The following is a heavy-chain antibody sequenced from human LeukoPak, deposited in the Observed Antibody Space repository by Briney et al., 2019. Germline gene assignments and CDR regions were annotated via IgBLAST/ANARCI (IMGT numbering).Heavy chain of an antibody. CDR2: SDHSGST. CDR1: GYSISSGYY. D-gene: IGHD2-21*02. Sequence: SETLSLTCTVSGYSISSGYYWGWIRQPAGKGLEWIWSSDHSGSTYYNPSLKSRVTISVDTSKNQFSLKLSSVTAADTAVYYCARYCGGDCPEGYYYMDVWGKGTTVTVSS. J-gene: IGHJ6*03. CDR3: ARYCGGDCPEGYYYMDV. V-gene: IGHV4-38-2*02.